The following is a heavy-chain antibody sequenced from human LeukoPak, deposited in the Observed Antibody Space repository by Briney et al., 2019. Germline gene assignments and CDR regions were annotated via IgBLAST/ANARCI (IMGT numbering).Heavy chain of an antibody. CDR3: ATDHSMANTAWWFDP. Sequence: ASVKVSCKASGYAITNNYMHWVRQAPGQGLEWMGVINPSGTGTSYAQKFQGRITMSRDTSTSTVYMELSSLRSEDTAFYYCATDHSMANTAWWFDPWGQGTLVTVSS. CDR1: GYAITNNY. CDR2: INPSGTGT. D-gene: IGHD5-24*01. V-gene: IGHV1-46*01. J-gene: IGHJ5*02.